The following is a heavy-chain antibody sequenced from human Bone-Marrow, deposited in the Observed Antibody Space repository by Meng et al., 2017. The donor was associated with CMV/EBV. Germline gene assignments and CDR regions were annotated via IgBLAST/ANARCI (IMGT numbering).Heavy chain of an antibody. CDR3: ARDGHSSVDY. J-gene: IGHJ4*02. CDR2: IYSGGSP. Sequence: GGFLRLSCAASGFTFSSYGMSWVRQAPGKGLEWVSVIYSGGSPYYADSVKGRFTISRDNSKNTRYLQMNSLRAEDTAVYYCARDGHSSVDYWGLGTLVTVSS. V-gene: IGHV3-53*01. CDR1: GFTFSSYG. D-gene: IGHD3-22*01.